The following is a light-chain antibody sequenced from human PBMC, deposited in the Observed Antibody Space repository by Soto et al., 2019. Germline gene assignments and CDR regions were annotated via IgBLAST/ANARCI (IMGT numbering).Light chain of an antibody. V-gene: IGLV2-14*01. J-gene: IGLJ2*01. CDR3: SAYAGSSAPVL. Sequence: QSVLAQPASVSGSPGQSITISCTGTTSDIAGYNYVSWYQQHPGKAPKLLIYEVTSRASGVSHRFSGSKSGNTASLTINGLQAGDEAAYYCSAYAGSSAPVLFGGGTKLTVL. CDR1: TSDIAGYNY. CDR2: EVT.